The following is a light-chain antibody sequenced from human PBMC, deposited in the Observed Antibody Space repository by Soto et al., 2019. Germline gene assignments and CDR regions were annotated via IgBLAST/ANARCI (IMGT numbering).Light chain of an antibody. CDR1: SSNLGAGYD. CDR3: QSFDNILSGSV. CDR2: TNT. Sequence: QLVLAQPPSVSGAPGQRVTISCTGSSSNLGAGYDVHWYRQIPGTAPKLLIYTNTNRPSGVPDRISGSKSGTSASLAITGLQAEDEADYYCQSFDNILSGSVFGGGTKVTVL. J-gene: IGLJ3*02. V-gene: IGLV1-40*01.